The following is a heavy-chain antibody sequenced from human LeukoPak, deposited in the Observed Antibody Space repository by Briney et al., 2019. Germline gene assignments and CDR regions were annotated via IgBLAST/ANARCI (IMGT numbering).Heavy chain of an antibody. V-gene: IGHV4-39*07. CDR1: GGSISSSSYY. D-gene: IGHD3-3*01. CDR2: INHSGST. Sequence: PSETLSLTRTVSGGSISSSSYYWSWIRQPPGKGLEWIGEINHSGSTNYNPSLKSRVTISVDTSKNQFSLKLSSVTAADTAVYYCARAGRTITIFGVVIRDAFDIWGQGTMVTVSS. J-gene: IGHJ3*02. CDR3: ARAGRTITIFGVVIRDAFDI.